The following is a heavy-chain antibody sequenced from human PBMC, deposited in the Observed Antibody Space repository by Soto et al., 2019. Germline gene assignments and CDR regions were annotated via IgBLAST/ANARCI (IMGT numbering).Heavy chain of an antibody. V-gene: IGHV1-46*01. CDR3: ARADYYDSSGFDF. J-gene: IGHJ4*02. CDR2: INPSGGST. CDR1: VYPLTSCY. Sequence: SVKVACKSSVYPLTSCYMHWVRQAPGQGLEWMGIINPSGGSTSYAQKFQGRVTMTRDTSTSTVYMELSSLRSEDTAVYYCARADYYDSSGFDFWGQGTLV. D-gene: IGHD3-22*01.